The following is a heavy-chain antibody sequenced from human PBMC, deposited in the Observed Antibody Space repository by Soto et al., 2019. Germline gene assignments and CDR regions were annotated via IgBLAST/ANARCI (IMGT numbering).Heavy chain of an antibody. CDR3: ARSWSGSTSGRVDV. D-gene: IGHD3-3*01. V-gene: IGHV3-9*01. Sequence: EVQLVESGGALVQPGRSLRLSCVASGFNFDDHVMHWVRQVPGKGLEWVGHISWNGYSIGYGGSVRGRFIISRDNANNTLYLQMNSLRPEDTALYYCARSWSGSTSGRVDVWGQGTTVTVSS. J-gene: IGHJ6*02. CDR1: GFNFDDHV. CDR2: ISWNGYSI.